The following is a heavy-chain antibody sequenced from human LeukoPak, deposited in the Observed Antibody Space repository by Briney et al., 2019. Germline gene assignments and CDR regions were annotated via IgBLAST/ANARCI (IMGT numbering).Heavy chain of an antibody. CDR2: IYYSGST. J-gene: IGHJ4*02. CDR3: ARSYDSGSYGFDY. Sequence: SETLSLTCTVSGGSVSSGSYYWGWIRQPPGKGLEWIGSIYYSGSTYYNPSLKSRVTMSVDTSKNQFSLKLSSVTAADTAVYYCARSYDSGSYGFDYWGQGTLVTVSS. CDR1: GGSVSSGSYY. V-gene: IGHV4-39*07. D-gene: IGHD3-10*01.